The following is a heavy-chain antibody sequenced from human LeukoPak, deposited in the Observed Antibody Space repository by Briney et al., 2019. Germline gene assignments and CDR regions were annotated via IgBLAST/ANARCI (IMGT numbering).Heavy chain of an antibody. CDR3: ARLMVRGVITG. CDR1: GGSFSGYY. J-gene: IGHJ4*02. Sequence: SETLSLTCAVYGGSFSGYYWSWIRQPPGKGLEWIGEINHSGSTNYNPSLKSRVTISVDTSKNQFSLKLSSVTAADTAVYYCARLMVRGVITGWGQGTLVTVSS. D-gene: IGHD3-10*01. V-gene: IGHV4-34*01. CDR2: INHSGST.